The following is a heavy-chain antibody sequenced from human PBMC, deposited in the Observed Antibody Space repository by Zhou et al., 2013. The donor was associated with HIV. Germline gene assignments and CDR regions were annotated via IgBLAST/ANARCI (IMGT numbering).Heavy chain of an antibody. V-gene: IGHV1-46*01. J-gene: IGHJ6*02. CDR3: ARVGALAGSYYDILTSYGMDV. Sequence: QVQLVQSGAEVKKPGASVKVSCKASGYTFTSYYMHWVRQAPGQGLEWMGIINPSGGSTGYAQKFQGRVTMTRDTSTSTVYMELSSLRSEDTAVYYCARVGALAGSYYDILTSYGMDVWGQGTTVTVSS. D-gene: IGHD3-9*01. CDR2: INPSGGST. CDR1: GYTFTSYY.